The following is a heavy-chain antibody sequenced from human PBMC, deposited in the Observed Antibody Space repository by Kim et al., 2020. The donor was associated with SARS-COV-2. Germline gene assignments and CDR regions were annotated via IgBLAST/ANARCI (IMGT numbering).Heavy chain of an antibody. V-gene: IGHV3-48*02. Sequence: GGSLRLSCAGSGFTFNSYSMSWVRQAPGKGLQWVSSISRTSGTIYYADSVKGRFTISRDNAKNSLYLQMNSLRDEDTAVYYCARGGSFDYWGQGTLVTVSS. D-gene: IGHD3-10*01. CDR3: ARGGSFDY. J-gene: IGHJ4*02. CDR2: ISRTSGTI. CDR1: GFTFNSYS.